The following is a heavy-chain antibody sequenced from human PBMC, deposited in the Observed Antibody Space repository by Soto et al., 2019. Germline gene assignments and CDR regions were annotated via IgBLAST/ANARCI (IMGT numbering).Heavy chain of an antibody. Sequence: EVQLLESGGGLVQPGGSLRLSCAASGFTVSIYAMTWVRQAPGKGLEWVSGISGRGGSTYYADSVRGGFTISRDNYKNTLYLQMNSLSAEDTAVFYCRKNVGDLAGAGVDYWGQGILVAVSS. D-gene: IGHD6-19*01. CDR1: GFTVSIYA. V-gene: IGHV3-23*01. CDR3: RKNVGDLAGAGVDY. J-gene: IGHJ4*02. CDR2: ISGRGGST.